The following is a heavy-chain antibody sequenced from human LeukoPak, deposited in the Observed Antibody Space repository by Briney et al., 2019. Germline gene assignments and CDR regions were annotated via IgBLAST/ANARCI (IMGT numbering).Heavy chain of an antibody. CDR1: GFTFDDYA. D-gene: IGHD3-16*01. CDR2: ISWNSGSI. Sequence: GGSLRLSCAASGFTFDDYAMHWVRQAPGKGLEWVSGISWNSGSIGYADSVKGRFTISRDNAKNSLYLQMNSLRAEDTALYYCAKVNGWGWKGGYFDYWGQGTLVTVSS. V-gene: IGHV3-9*01. J-gene: IGHJ4*02. CDR3: AKVNGWGWKGGYFDY.